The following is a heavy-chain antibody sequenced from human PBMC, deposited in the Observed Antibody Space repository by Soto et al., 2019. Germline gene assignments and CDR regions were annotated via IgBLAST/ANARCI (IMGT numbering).Heavy chain of an antibody. CDR2: ISSSSSYT. CDR3: ARSITDYYDSSGYYDDY. CDR1: GFTFSDYY. D-gene: IGHD3-22*01. Sequence: QVQLVESGGGLVKPGGSLRLSCAASGFTFSDYYMSWIRQAPGKGLEWVSYISSSSSYTNYADSVKGRFSISRDNAXNXXYLQMNSLRAEDTAVYYCARSITDYYDSSGYYDDYWGQGTLVTVSS. J-gene: IGHJ4*02. V-gene: IGHV3-11*05.